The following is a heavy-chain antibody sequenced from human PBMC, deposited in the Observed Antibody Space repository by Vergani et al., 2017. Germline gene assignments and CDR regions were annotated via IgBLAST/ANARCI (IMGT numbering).Heavy chain of an antibody. V-gene: IGHV3-23*01. CDR3: AKSTFTHLDC. J-gene: IGHJ4*02. D-gene: IGHD3-16*01. CDR2: ISGSGGRT. CDR1: GFPFSSFA. Sequence: EVQLLESGGGLVQPGGSLRLSCAASGFPFSSFAMSWVRQAPGKGLEWVSAISGSGGRTYTADSVRGRFTISRDNSKITLYLQRNSLRAENTAVYYCAKSTFTHLDCWGQGTLVTVSS.